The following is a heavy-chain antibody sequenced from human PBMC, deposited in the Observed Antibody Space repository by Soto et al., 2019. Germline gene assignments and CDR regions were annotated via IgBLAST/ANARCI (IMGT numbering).Heavy chain of an antibody. CDR1: GGSISSSSYY. CDR2: IYYSGST. Sequence: PSETLSLTCTVSGGSISSSSYYWGWIRQPPGKGLEWIGSIYYSGSTYYNPSLKSRVTISVDTSKNQFSLKLSSVTAADTAVYYCARLIRGYCSGGSCYDTYYFDYWGQGTLVTVSS. CDR3: ARLIRGYCSGGSCYDTYYFDY. V-gene: IGHV4-39*01. J-gene: IGHJ4*02. D-gene: IGHD2-15*01.